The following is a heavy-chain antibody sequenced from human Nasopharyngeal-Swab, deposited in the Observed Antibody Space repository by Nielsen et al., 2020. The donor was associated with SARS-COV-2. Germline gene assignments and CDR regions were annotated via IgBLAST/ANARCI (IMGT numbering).Heavy chain of an antibody. CDR3: ARIPLWFGEFYGMDV. CDR2: IDWDDDK. Sequence: SGPTLVHPTQTLTLTCTFSGFSLRTSGMCVSWIRQPPGKALEWLALIDWDDDKYSSTSLKNRLTISKDTSKNQVVLTMTNMDPVDTATYYCARIPLWFGEFYGMDVWGQGTTVTVSS. J-gene: IGHJ6*02. CDR1: GFSLRTSGMC. V-gene: IGHV2-70*01. D-gene: IGHD3-10*01.